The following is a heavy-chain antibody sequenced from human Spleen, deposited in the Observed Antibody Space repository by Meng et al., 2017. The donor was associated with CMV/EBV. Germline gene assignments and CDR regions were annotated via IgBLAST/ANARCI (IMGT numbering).Heavy chain of an antibody. CDR1: GFTFSGYS. Sequence: GGSLRLSCAASGFTFSGYSMNWVRQAPGKGLEWLSSISSSTTYMYYAVSVKGRFTVSRDNAKESLYLQMNSLRAEDTAVYYCARDFSAVHNWLDSWGQGTLVTVSS. CDR3: ARDFSAVHNWLDS. V-gene: IGHV3-21*01. J-gene: IGHJ5*01. D-gene: IGHD1-26*01. CDR2: ISSSTTYM.